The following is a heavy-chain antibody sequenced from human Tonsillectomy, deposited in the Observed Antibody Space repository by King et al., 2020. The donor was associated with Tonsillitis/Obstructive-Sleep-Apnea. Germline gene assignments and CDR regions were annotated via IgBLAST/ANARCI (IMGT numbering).Heavy chain of an antibody. D-gene: IGHD3-10*01. CDR3: AGGALVAGSVGFYYSYYIDG. J-gene: IGHJ6*03. V-gene: IGHV4-34*01. Sequence: VQLQQWGAGLLKPSETLSLTCAVYGGSFSADSWNWIRQPPGKGLEWIGEINLSGSTNYNPSLKSRVAISLDTSTNQFSLKLSSVTAADTAVFYCAGGALVAGSVGFYYSYYIDGWGKGATVSVP. CDR2: INLSGST. CDR1: GGSFSADS.